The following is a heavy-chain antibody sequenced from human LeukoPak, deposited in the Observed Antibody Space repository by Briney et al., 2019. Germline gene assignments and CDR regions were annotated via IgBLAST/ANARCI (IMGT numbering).Heavy chain of an antibody. V-gene: IGHV4-4*07. CDR2: MYTSGT. J-gene: IGHJ4*02. Sequence: SETLSLTCSVSGDSINSYYWSWIRQPAGKGLEWIGRMYTSGTDYNPSLKSRFTMSVDTSKNQFSLKLSSVTAADTAVYYCARAGTDGYSHFDYWGQGTLVTVSS. CDR1: GDSINSYY. CDR3: ARAGTDGYSHFDY. D-gene: IGHD3-22*01.